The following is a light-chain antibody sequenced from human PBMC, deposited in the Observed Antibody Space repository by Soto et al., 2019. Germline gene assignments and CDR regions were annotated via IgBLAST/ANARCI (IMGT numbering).Light chain of an antibody. J-gene: IGKJ1*01. CDR3: QQYSSSRT. CDR2: GGS. Sequence: VTQSPGSLSLSPGEVATLYCRASQSVSSNHLAWYQQKPGQAPRLLIYGGSSRATGIPVRFSGSGSETDFTLTITRLEPEDFAMYYCQQYSSSRTFGQGTKVEIK. CDR1: QSVSSNH. V-gene: IGKV3-20*01.